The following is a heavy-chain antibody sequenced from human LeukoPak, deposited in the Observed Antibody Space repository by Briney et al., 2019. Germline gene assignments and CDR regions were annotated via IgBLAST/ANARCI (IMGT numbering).Heavy chain of an antibody. CDR1: GFTFSSYW. CDR3: AKNSPLWFGEGYYYYYGMDV. D-gene: IGHD3-10*01. CDR2: ISYDGSNK. J-gene: IGHJ6*02. Sequence: PGGSLRLSCAASGFTFSSYWMSWVRQAPGKGLEWVAVISYDGSNKYYADSVKGRFTISRDNSKNTLYLQMNSLRAEDTAVYYCAKNSPLWFGEGYYYYYGMDVWGQGTTVTVSS. V-gene: IGHV3-30*18.